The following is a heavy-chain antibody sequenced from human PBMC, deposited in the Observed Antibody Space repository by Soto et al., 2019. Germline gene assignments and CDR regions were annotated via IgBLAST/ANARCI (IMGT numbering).Heavy chain of an antibody. Sequence: ASVKVSCKASGYTFTNYALHWVRQAPGQRLEWMGWINAANGNTKYSQKFQGRVTITRDTSASTAYMELSSLRSEDTAVYYCAREGGQWPTYYYYYMVLWGKGTTVTVSS. CDR3: AREGGQWPTYYYYYMVL. J-gene: IGHJ6*03. V-gene: IGHV1-3*01. D-gene: IGHD6-19*01. CDR1: GYTFTNYA. CDR2: INAANGNT.